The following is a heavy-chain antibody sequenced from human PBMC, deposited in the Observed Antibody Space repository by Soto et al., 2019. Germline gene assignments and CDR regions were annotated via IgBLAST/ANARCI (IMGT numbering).Heavy chain of an antibody. J-gene: IGHJ5*02. D-gene: IGHD3-3*01. V-gene: IGHV3-49*03. CDR2: IRSIAYGGAT. Sequence: SLRLSCTASGVTFGNYAISWFRKAQGKGLECVGFIRSIAYGGATEYAASVKGRFTISRDDSKIIAYLQMNGLKTEGTAVYYCPRGGDFWSGYPGFDPWGQGTLVTVSS. CDR1: GVTFGNYA. CDR3: PRGGDFWSGYPGFDP.